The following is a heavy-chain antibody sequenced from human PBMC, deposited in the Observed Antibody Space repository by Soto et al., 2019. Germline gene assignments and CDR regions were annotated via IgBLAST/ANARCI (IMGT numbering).Heavy chain of an antibody. J-gene: IGHJ4*02. CDR3: ARAYDSSGYYQKYYFDY. V-gene: IGHV3-53*01. Sequence: GGSLRLSCAASGFTVSSNYMSWVRQAPGKGLEWVPVIYSGGSTYYADSVKGRFTISRDNSKNTLYLQMNSLRAEDTAVYYCARAYDSSGYYQKYYFDYWGQGTLVTVPS. D-gene: IGHD3-22*01. CDR1: GFTVSSNY. CDR2: IYSGGST.